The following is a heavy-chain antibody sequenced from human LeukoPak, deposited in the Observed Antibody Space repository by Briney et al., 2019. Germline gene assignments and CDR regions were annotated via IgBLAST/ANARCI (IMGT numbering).Heavy chain of an antibody. Sequence: GGSLRLSCAASGFTFSSYAMSWVRQSPGKGLEWVSAISGSGGSTYYADSVKGRFTISRDNSKNTLYLQMNSLRAEDTAVYYCAPDDFWSGYTHLNFDYWGQGTLVTVSS. CDR2: ISGSGGST. V-gene: IGHV3-23*01. CDR3: APDDFWSGYTHLNFDY. D-gene: IGHD3-3*01. CDR1: GFTFSSYA. J-gene: IGHJ4*02.